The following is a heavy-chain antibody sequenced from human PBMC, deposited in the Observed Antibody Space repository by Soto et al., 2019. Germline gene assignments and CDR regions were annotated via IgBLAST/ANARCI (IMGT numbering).Heavy chain of an antibody. Sequence: PGGSLRLSCAASGFTFSSYWMHWVRQAPGKGLVWVSRINSDGSSTSYADSVKGRFTISRDNAKNTLYLQMNSLRAEDTAVYYCARVNDYVWASYRYNDYFDYWGQGTLVTVSS. V-gene: IGHV3-74*01. CDR3: ARVNDYVWASYRYNDYFDY. D-gene: IGHD3-16*02. CDR2: INSDGSST. CDR1: GFTFSSYW. J-gene: IGHJ4*02.